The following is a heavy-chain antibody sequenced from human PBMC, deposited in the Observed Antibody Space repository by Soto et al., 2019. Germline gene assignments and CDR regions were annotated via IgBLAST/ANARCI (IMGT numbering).Heavy chain of an antibody. CDR3: ARLEYSYGYPLGAFDI. CDR1: GGSISSYY. CDR2: IYYSGST. Sequence: PSETLSLTCTVSGGSISSYYWSWIRQPPGKGLEWIGYIYYSGSTNYNPSLKSRVTISVDTSKNQFSLKLSSVTAADTAVYYCARLEYSYGYPLGAFDIWGQGTMVTVSS. J-gene: IGHJ3*02. D-gene: IGHD5-18*01. V-gene: IGHV4-59*08.